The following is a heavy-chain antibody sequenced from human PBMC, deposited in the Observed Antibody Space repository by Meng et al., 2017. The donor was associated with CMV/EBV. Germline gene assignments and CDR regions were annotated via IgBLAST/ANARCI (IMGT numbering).Heavy chain of an antibody. J-gene: IGHJ4*02. V-gene: IGHV2-26*01. D-gene: IGHD2/OR15-2a*01. CDR2: IFSNDEK. CDR3: ARFVEYSNPKFDY. CDR1: GFPLSNGRMG. Sequence: SGPTLVKPTETLTLTCTVSGFPLSNGRMGVSWIRQPPGKALERLAHIFSNDEKSYSTSLQRRLTISKDTSKSQVVLTMTNMDPVDTATYYCARFVEYSNPKFDYWGQGTLVTVSS.